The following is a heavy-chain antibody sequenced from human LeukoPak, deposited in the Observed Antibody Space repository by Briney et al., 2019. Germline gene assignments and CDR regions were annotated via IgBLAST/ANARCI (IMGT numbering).Heavy chain of an antibody. V-gene: IGHV3-53*01. CDR2: IYSSGST. CDR1: GFTVNNNY. J-gene: IGHJ4*02. Sequence: GGSLRLSCAASGFTVNNNYMSWVRQAPGKGLEWVSVIYSSGSTYYADSVKGRFAISRDISKNSLYLQMTSLRAEDTAVYYCARDLGYYASSASWGQGTLVTVSS. D-gene: IGHD3-22*01. CDR3: ARDLGYYASSAS.